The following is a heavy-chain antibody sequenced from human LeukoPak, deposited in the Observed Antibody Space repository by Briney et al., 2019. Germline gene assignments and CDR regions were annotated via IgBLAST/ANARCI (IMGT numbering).Heavy chain of an antibody. Sequence: GGSLRLSCAASGFTFSSYAMAWVRQAPGEGLGWVSSLTNSGDNTYYANSVEGRFTLSTDNSTNTLSMQMNSLRAEDPRVFYCAKQRQGGNYFFDSWGQGTLVTVSS. CDR1: GFTFSSYA. J-gene: IGHJ4*02. CDR3: AKQRQGGNYFFDS. D-gene: IGHD5-24*01. CDR2: LTNSGDNT. V-gene: IGHV3-23*01.